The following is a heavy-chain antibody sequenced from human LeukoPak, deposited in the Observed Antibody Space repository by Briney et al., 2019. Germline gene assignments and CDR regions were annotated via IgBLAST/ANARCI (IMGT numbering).Heavy chain of an antibody. CDR3: ARGFLSVAGYYYYGMDV. CDR1: GGSFSGYY. J-gene: IGHJ6*02. D-gene: IGHD6-19*01. V-gene: IGHV4-34*01. Sequence: PSETLSLTCAVYGGSFSGYYWSWIPQPPGKGLNWMGEINHSGSTNYNPSLKSRVTISVDTSKNQFSLKLSSVTAADTAVYYCARGFLSVAGYYYYGMDVWGQGTTVTVSS. CDR2: INHSGST.